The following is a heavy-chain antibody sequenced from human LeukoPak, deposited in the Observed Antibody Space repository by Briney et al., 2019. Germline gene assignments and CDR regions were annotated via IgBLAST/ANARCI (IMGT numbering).Heavy chain of an antibody. Sequence: PGGSLRLSCAASGFTFSSYAMSRVRQAPGKGLEWVSSISSSSSYIYYADSVKGRFTISRDNAKNSLYLQMNSLRAEDTAVYYCARDLWFGELTKAYWGQGTLVTVSS. V-gene: IGHV3-21*01. D-gene: IGHD3-10*01. J-gene: IGHJ4*02. CDR1: GFTFSSYA. CDR3: ARDLWFGELTKAY. CDR2: ISSSSSYI.